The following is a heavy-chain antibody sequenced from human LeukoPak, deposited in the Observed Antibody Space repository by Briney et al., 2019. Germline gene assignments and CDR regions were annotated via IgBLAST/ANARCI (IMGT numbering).Heavy chain of an antibody. CDR2: TYYRSKWYY. CDR1: GDSVSSNSAA. V-gene: IGHV6-1*01. D-gene: IGHD3-10*01. Sequence: SQTLSLTCAISGDSVSSNSAAWNWIRQSPSRGLEWLGRTYYRSKWYYDYAVSVQSRITINPDTSKNQFSLQLNSVTLEDTAVYYCARGAYYGSGSFDPWGQGTLVTVSS. J-gene: IGHJ5*02. CDR3: ARGAYYGSGSFDP.